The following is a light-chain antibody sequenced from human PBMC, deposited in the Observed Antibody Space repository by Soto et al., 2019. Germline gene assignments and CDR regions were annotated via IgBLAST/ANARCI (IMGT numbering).Light chain of an antibody. V-gene: IGKV1-39*01. CDR3: QQCYSTPWT. CDR2: AAS. J-gene: IGKJ1*01. CDR1: QSITNY. Sequence: DIQMTQSPSSLSASVGDRVTITCRASQSITNYLNWYQQKPGKAPKLLIYAASSLQSGVPSRFSGSESGTDFTLSSSSLQPEDFATYYCQQCYSTPWTFGQGTKVEIK.